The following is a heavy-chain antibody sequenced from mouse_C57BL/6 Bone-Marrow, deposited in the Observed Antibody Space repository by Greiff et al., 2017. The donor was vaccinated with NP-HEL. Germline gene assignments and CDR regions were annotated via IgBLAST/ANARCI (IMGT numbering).Heavy chain of an antibody. D-gene: IGHD2-4*01. CDR2: ILPSIGRT. V-gene: IGHV15-2*01. Sequence: QVQLQQSGSELRSPGSSVKLSCKDFDSEVFPIAYMSWVRQKPGHGFEWIGGILPSIGRTIYGEKFEDKATLDADTLSNTAYLGLNSLTSEDSAIYYCARLGDDYDEGFAYWGQGTLVTVSA. CDR1: DSEVFPIAY. J-gene: IGHJ3*01. CDR3: ARLGDDYDEGFAY.